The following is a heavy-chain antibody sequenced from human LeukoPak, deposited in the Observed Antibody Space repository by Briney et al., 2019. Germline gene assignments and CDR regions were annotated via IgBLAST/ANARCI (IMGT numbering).Heavy chain of an antibody. J-gene: IGHJ4*02. CDR2: INHSGST. CDR3: ARLSAVQMTTMVTPGFDY. Sequence: PSETLSLTCAVYGGSFSGYYWSWIRQPSGKGLEWIGEINHSGSTNYNPSLKSRVTISVDTSKNQFSLKLSSVTAADTAVYYCARLSAVQMTTMVTPGFDYWGQGTLVTVSS. CDR1: GGSFSGYY. V-gene: IGHV4-34*01. D-gene: IGHD4-23*01.